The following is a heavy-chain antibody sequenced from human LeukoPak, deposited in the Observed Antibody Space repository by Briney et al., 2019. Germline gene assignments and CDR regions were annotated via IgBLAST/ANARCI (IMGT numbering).Heavy chain of an antibody. Sequence: GGSLRLSCAASGFTFSSYSMNWVRQAPGKGLEWVSSISSSSSYIYYADSVKGRFTISRDNAKNSLYLQMNSLRAEDTAVYYCARFITAGAFDIWGQGTMVTVSS. J-gene: IGHJ3*02. CDR2: ISSSSSYI. D-gene: IGHD2-8*02. CDR3: ARFITAGAFDI. CDR1: GFTFSSYS. V-gene: IGHV3-21*01.